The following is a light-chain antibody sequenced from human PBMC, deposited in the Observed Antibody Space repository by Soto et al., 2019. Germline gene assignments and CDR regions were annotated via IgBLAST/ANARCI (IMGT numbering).Light chain of an antibody. Sequence: IVMTQTPLSSAVTLGQPASISCRSSQSLEDSDGNSYLSWLHQRSGQPPRLLIYKISNRLSRVPDRFSGSGAGTVFTLRISRVEADDVGLYYCMQATQFPWTFGQGTRVEIK. V-gene: IGKV2-24*01. CDR2: KIS. CDR3: MQATQFPWT. CDR1: QSLEDSDGNSY. J-gene: IGKJ1*01.